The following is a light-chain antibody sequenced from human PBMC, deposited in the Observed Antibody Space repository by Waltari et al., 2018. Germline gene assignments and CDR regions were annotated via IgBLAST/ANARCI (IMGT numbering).Light chain of an antibody. V-gene: IGKV3-20*01. CDR1: QSVSSTY. CDR2: GAS. CDR3: QQYGASLIT. J-gene: IGKJ5*01. Sequence: EIVLTPSPGTLSLSPGERATLSCRASQSVSSTYLAWYQQKPGQPPRLLIYGASSRATGIPDRFSGSGSGTDFTLTISRLEPEDFAVYFCQQYGASLITFGQGTRLEIK.